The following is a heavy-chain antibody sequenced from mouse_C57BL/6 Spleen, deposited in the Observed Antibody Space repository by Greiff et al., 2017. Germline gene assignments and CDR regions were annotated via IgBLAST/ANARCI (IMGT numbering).Heavy chain of an antibody. Sequence: EVQVVESGGGLVKPGGSLKLSCAASGFTFSSYTMSWVRQTPEKRLEWVATISGGGGNTYYPDSVKGRFTISRDNAKNTLYLQMSSLRSEDTALYYCARHYYGPDYWGQGTTLTVSS. CDR3: ARHYYGPDY. J-gene: IGHJ2*01. D-gene: IGHD1-2*01. V-gene: IGHV5-9*01. CDR2: ISGGGGNT. CDR1: GFTFSSYT.